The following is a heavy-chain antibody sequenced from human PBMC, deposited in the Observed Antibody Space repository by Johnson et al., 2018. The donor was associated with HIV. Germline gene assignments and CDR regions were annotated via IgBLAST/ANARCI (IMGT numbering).Heavy chain of an antibody. D-gene: IGHD3/OR15-3a*01. CDR1: GFTFSTYA. J-gene: IGHJ3*01. CDR3: AKDKFMFLDNPVDAFDV. V-gene: IGHV3-30*02. CDR2: IRSDGSNK. Sequence: QVQLVESGGGLVQPGGSLRLSCADSGFTFSTYAMHWVRQAPGKGLEGVAFIRSDGSNKYYGDSVKGRFTISRDNSNNTLYLHMNSLRPDDTGVYYCAKDKFMFLDNPVDAFDVWGQGTMVTFSS.